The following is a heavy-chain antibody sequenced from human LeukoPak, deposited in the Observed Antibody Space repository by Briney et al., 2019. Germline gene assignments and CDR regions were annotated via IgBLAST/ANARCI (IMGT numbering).Heavy chain of an antibody. CDR1: GGSISSYY. CDR3: ARDSGYDWDYYYYYMDV. CDR2: IYTSGST. Sequence: SETLSPTCTVSGGSISSYYWSWIRQPAGKGLEWIGRIYTSGSTNYNPSLKSRVTISVDTSKNQFSLKLSSVTAADTAVYYCARDSGYDWDYYYYYMDVWGKGTTVTISS. D-gene: IGHD5-12*01. V-gene: IGHV4-4*07. J-gene: IGHJ6*03.